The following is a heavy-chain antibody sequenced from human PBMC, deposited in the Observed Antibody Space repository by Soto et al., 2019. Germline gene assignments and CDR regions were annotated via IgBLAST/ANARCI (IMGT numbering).Heavy chain of an antibody. Sequence: QVQLVQSGAEVKKPGASVKVSCKASGYTFTSYYMHWLRQAPGQGLEWMGIINLSGGSTSYAQKFQGRVTMTRDTSTSTVYMELSSLRSEDTAVYYCARGYDFWSGSYYMDVWGKGTTVTVSS. J-gene: IGHJ6*03. CDR3: ARGYDFWSGSYYMDV. CDR1: GYTFTSYY. D-gene: IGHD3-3*01. V-gene: IGHV1-46*03. CDR2: INLSGGST.